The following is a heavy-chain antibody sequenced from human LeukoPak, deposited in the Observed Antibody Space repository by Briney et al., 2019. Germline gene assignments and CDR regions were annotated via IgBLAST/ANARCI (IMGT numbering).Heavy chain of an antibody. CDR2: ISKSGSTI. CDR3: ARDHCSGGRCYPLDY. CDR1: GFTFSSYE. V-gene: IGHV3-48*03. J-gene: IGHJ4*02. D-gene: IGHD2-15*01. Sequence: QSGGSLRLSCAASGFTFSSYEMNWVRQAPGKGLEWVSYISKSGSTIYYADSVKGRFTISRDNAKNSLYLQMNSLRGEDTAAYYCARDHCSGGRCYPLDYWGQGTLVTVSS.